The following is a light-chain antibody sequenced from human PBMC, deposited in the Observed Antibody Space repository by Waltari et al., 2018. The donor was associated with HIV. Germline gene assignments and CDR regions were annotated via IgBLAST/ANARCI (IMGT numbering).Light chain of an antibody. CDR2: EVS. CDR3: SSYRDSSTLVV. Sequence: QSALTQPASVSGSPGQSIPISCTGSSSDVGGYKYVPWYQQHPAKAPKLMIYEVSNRPSGVSNRFSGSKSGNTASLTISGLQAEDEADYYCSSYRDSSTLVVFGTGTKVTVL. J-gene: IGLJ1*01. CDR1: SSDVGGYKY. V-gene: IGLV2-14*01.